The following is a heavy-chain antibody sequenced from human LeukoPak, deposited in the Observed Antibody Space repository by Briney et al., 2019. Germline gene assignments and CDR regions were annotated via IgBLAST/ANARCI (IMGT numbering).Heavy chain of an antibody. J-gene: IGHJ4*02. CDR1: GFTVSSNY. CDR3: AKGSLSLMGVYDY. V-gene: IGHV3-53*01. CDR2: IYSGGST. D-gene: IGHD2-8*01. Sequence: TGGSLRLSCAASGFTVSSNYMSWVRQAPGKGLEWVSVIYSGGSTYYADSVKGRFTISRDNSKNTLYLQMNSLRAEDTAVYYCAKGSLSLMGVYDYWGQGAQVIVSS.